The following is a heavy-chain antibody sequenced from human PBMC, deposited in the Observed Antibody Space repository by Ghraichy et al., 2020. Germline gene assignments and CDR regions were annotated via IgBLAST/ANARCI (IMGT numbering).Heavy chain of an antibody. CDR1: GFTFSSYW. CDR3: ARDRYSSDWYCPGCHFDY. D-gene: IGHD6-19*01. CDR2: IKQDGSEK. J-gene: IGHJ4*02. Sequence: GGSLRLSCAASGFTFSSYWMSWVRQAPGKGLEWVANIKQDGSEKYYVDSVKGRFTISRDNAKNSLYLQMNSLRAEDTAVYYCARDRYSSDWYCPGCHFDYWGQGTLVTVSS. V-gene: IGHV3-7*01.